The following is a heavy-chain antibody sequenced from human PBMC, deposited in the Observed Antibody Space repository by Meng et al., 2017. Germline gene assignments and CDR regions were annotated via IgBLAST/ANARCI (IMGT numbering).Heavy chain of an antibody. J-gene: IGHJ4*02. D-gene: IGHD5-12*01. Sequence: VEREQSGAEVKKPGASVKVSCKASGYTFTSYDINWVRQATGQGLEWLGWMNPNSGNTGYAQKFQGRVTMTRNTSISTAYMELSSLRSEDTAVYYCARLGARGYSGYTPYYFDYWGQGTLVTVSS. CDR2: MNPNSGNT. V-gene: IGHV1-8*01. CDR1: GYTFTSYD. CDR3: ARLGARGYSGYTPYYFDY.